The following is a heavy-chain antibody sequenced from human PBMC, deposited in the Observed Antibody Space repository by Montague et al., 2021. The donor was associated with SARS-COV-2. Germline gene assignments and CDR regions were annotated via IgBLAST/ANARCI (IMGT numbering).Heavy chain of an antibody. CDR2: ISYSGCT. CDR3: ARAPPGYWGFVVVVGGHFDY. Sequence: SETLSLTCTVSGGSISSSSYYWGWIRQPPGKGLEWIGSISYSGCTYYNPSLKSRVTISVDTSKNQFSLKLCSVTAADTAVYYCARAPPGYWGFVVVVGGHFDYWGQGTLVTVSS. V-gene: IGHV4-39*07. D-gene: IGHD2-15*01. CDR1: GGSISSSSYY. J-gene: IGHJ4*02.